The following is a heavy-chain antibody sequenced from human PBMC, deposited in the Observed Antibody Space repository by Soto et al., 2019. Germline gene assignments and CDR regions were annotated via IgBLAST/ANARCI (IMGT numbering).Heavy chain of an antibody. J-gene: IGHJ2*01. V-gene: IGHV3-33*01. CDR3: AIFFFLAEDGIRGYLPVSAFLRNRSFDL. Sequence: KGLEWVAVIWYDGSNKYYADSVKGRFTISRDNSKNTLYLQMNSLRAEDTAVYYCAIFFFLAEDGIRGYLPVSAFLRNRSFDL. D-gene: IGHD3-16*02. CDR2: IWYDGSNK.